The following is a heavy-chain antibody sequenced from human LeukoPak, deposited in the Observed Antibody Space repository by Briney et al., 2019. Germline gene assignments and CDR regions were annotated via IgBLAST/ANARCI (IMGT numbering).Heavy chain of an antibody. Sequence: SETLSLTCTVSGGSISSSSYYWGWIRQPPGKGLEWIGSIYYSGSTYYNPSLKSRVTISVDTSKNQFSLKLSSVTAADTAVYYCARVAKPVDTTIPRGWMRDYFDYWGQGTLVTVSS. D-gene: IGHD5-18*01. CDR1: GGSISSSSYY. J-gene: IGHJ4*02. CDR2: IYYSGST. CDR3: ARVAKPVDTTIPRGWMRDYFDY. V-gene: IGHV4-39*01.